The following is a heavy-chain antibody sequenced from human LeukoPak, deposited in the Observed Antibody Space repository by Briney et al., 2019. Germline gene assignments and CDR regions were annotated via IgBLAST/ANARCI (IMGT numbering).Heavy chain of an antibody. CDR3: TTASAVAY. V-gene: IGHV3-15*01. Sequence: GGSLRLSCAASGFTFSHAWMSWVRQAPGKGLEWVGRVKSKTDGGTTDYAAPVKGRFSISRDDAKNMLLLQMNSLKTEDTAVYYCTTASAVAYWGQGTLVTVSS. CDR1: GFTFSHAW. J-gene: IGHJ4*02. CDR2: VKSKTDGGTT.